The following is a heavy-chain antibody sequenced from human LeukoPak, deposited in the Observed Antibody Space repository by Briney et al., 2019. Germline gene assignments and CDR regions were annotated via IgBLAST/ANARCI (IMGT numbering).Heavy chain of an antibody. D-gene: IGHD6-13*01. CDR1: RFTFSSYG. Sequence: GGSLRLSCAASRFTFSSYGMHWVRQAPGKGLEWVAYLQYDRTNVQYADSMRCLVTISRDNSKNILYLQMNSLRAEYSAVYYCAKQLYSCSWDLGYWGQGTLVTVSS. V-gene: IGHV3-30*02. CDR3: AKQLYSCSWDLGY. CDR2: LQYDRTNV. J-gene: IGHJ4*02.